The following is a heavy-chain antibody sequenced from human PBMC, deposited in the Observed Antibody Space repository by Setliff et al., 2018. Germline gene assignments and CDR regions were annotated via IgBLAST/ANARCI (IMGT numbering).Heavy chain of an antibody. V-gene: IGHV1-3*01. CDR2: INAANGNT. D-gene: IGHD6-19*01. Sequence: ASVKVSCKASRYTFTSYGVHWVRQAPGQRLEWMGWINAANGNTKYSQKFQGRVTIITDEFTGTAYMELSSLRAEDTAVYYCAKDVGLGSGWSYFDYWGQGALVTVSS. CDR1: RYTFTSYG. CDR3: AKDVGLGSGWSYFDY. J-gene: IGHJ4*02.